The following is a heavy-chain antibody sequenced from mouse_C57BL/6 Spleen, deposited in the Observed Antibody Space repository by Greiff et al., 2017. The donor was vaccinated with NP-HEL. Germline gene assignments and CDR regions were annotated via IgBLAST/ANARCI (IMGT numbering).Heavy chain of an antibody. CDR3: ARFTTVVSYYFDY. CDR2: IYPGDGDT. Sequence: VKLQESGPELVKPGASVKISCKASGYAFSSSWMNWVKQRPGKGLEWIGRIYPGDGDTNYNGKFKGKATLTADKSSSTAYMQLSSLTSEDSAVYFCARFTTVVSYYFDYWGQSTTLTVSS. CDR1: GYAFSSSW. V-gene: IGHV1-82*01. J-gene: IGHJ2*01. D-gene: IGHD1-1*01.